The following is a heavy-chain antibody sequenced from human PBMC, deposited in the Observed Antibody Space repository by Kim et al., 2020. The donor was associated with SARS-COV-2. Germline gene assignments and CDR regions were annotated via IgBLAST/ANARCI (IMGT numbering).Heavy chain of an antibody. D-gene: IGHD2-2*02. CDR3: ARHVGYSSSTSCYNSDY. CDR1: GYSFTSYW. V-gene: IGHV5-51*01. CDR2: IYPGDSDT. Sequence: GESLKISCKGSGYSFTSYWIGWVRQMPGKGLEWMGIIYPGDSDTRYSPSFQGQVTISADKSISTAYLQWSSLKASDTAMYYCARHVGYSSSTSCYNSDYWGQGTLVTVSS. J-gene: IGHJ4*02.